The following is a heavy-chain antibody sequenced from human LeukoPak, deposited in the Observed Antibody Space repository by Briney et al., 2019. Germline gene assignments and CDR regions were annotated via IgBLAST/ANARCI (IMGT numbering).Heavy chain of an antibody. V-gene: IGHV1-46*01. Sequence: ASVKVSCKASGYTFTKYYTHWVRQAPGQGLEWMGVINSNSGGTTYTQKFLGRVTMTRDTSTSTAYMELSSLRSEDTAVYYCARDVFGLDYWGQGTLVTVSS. CDR3: ARDVFGLDY. J-gene: IGHJ4*02. CDR2: INSNSGGT. CDR1: GYTFTKYY. D-gene: IGHD3-10*01.